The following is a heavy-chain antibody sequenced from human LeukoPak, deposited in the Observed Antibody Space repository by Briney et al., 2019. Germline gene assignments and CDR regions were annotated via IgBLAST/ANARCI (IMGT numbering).Heavy chain of an antibody. J-gene: IGHJ4*02. CDR1: GGSFSGHY. CDR2: INHSGST. D-gene: IGHD4-17*01. Sequence: SETLSLTCAVYGGSFSGHYWSWIRQPPGKGLEWIGEINHSGSTNYNPSLKSRVTISVDTSKNQFSLKLSSVTAADTAVYYCARWRDYGASEDYWGQGTLVTVSS. V-gene: IGHV4-34*01. CDR3: ARWRDYGASEDY.